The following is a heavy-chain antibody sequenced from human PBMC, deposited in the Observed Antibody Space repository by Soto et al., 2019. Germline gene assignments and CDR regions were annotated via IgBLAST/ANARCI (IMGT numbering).Heavy chain of an antibody. CDR2: IYYSGST. CDR1: GGSIYSGGYS. V-gene: IGHV4-30-2*01. D-gene: IGHD1-26*01. CDR3: ARGRRASGGRGLDP. Sequence: SETLSLTCVVSGGSIYSGGYSWNWIRQPPGKGLEWIGDIYYSGSTNYNSSLKSRVTISVDRSKNQFSLKLNSLTTADTAVYYCARGRRASGGRGLDPWGQGTLVTVSS. J-gene: IGHJ5*02.